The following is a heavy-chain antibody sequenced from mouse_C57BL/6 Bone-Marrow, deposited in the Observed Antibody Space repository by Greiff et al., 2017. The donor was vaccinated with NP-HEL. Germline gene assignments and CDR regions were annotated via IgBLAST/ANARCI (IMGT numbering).Heavy chain of an antibody. V-gene: IGHV1-69*01. CDR2: IDPSDSYT. CDR3: ARDRITTVPYYFDY. D-gene: IGHD1-1*01. CDR1: GYTFTSYW. J-gene: IGHJ2*01. Sequence: VKLQQSGAELVMPGASVKLSCKASGYTFTSYWMHWVKQRPGQGLEWIGEIDPSDSYTNYNQKFKGKSTLTVDKSSSTAYMQLSSLTSEDSAVYYCARDRITTVPYYFDYWGQGTTLTVSS.